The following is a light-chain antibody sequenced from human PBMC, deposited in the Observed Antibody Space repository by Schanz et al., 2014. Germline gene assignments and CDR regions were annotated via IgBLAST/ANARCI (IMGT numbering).Light chain of an antibody. CDR2: DAS. Sequence: EIVLTQSPATLSVSPGERATLSCRASQSVSSYVAWYQQRPGQAPRLLIYDASNRATGIPARFSGSGSGTDFTLTISGLEPEDFAVYYCQQRSNWPRIFTFGPGTKVDIK. V-gene: IGKV3-11*01. CDR3: QQRSNWPRIFT. J-gene: IGKJ3*01. CDR1: QSVSSY.